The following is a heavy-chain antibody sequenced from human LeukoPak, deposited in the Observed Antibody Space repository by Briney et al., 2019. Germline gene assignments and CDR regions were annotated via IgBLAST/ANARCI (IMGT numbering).Heavy chain of an antibody. J-gene: IGHJ5*02. D-gene: IGHD4-17*01. CDR1: GGSISSYY. V-gene: IGHV4-59*01. Sequence: SETLSLTCTVSGGSISSYYWSWIRQPPGKGLEWIGYIYYSGSTNYNPSLKSRVTISVDTSKNQFSLKLSSVTAADTAVYYCAGTTVTTFMAWFDPWGQGTLVTVSS. CDR3: AGTTVTTFMAWFDP. CDR2: IYYSGST.